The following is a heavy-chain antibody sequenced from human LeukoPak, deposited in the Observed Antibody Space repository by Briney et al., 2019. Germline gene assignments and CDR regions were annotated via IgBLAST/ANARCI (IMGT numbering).Heavy chain of an antibody. J-gene: IGHJ6*04. D-gene: IGHD2-2*01. V-gene: IGHV1-69*13. CDR3: ARGDVVVPAANLYYYYGMDV. CDR1: GGTFSSYA. Sequence: SVKVSCKASGGTFSSYAISWVRQAPGQGLEWMGGIIPIFGTANYAQKFQGRVTITADESTSTAYMELSSLRSEDTAVYYCARGDVVVPAANLYYYYGMDVWGKGTTVTVSS. CDR2: IIPIFGTA.